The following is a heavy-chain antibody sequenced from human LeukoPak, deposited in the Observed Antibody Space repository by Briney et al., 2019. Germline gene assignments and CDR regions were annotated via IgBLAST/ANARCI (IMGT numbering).Heavy chain of an antibody. CDR1: GGSISSGGYY. D-gene: IGHD2-2*01. Sequence: LSLTCSVSGGSISSGGYYWSWIRQAPGKGLEWVSYISSSGSTIYYADSVKGRFTISRDNAKNSLYLQMNSLRAEDTAVYYCAKGEDIVVVPARFSWFDPWGQGTLVTVSS. V-gene: IGHV3-11*04. CDR3: AKGEDIVVVPARFSWFDP. CDR2: ISSSGSTI. J-gene: IGHJ5*02.